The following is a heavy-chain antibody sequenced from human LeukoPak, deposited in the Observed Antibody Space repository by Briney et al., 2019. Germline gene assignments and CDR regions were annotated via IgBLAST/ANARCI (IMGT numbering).Heavy chain of an antibody. CDR3: ARYPIVGATSNAFDI. Sequence: PSETLSLTCTVSGGSISSSSYYWGWLRQPPGKGLEWIGSIYYSGSTYYNPSLKSRVTISVDTSKNQFSLKLSSVTAADTAVYYCARYPIVGATSNAFDIWGQGTMVTVSS. J-gene: IGHJ3*02. CDR2: IYYSGST. V-gene: IGHV4-39*01. D-gene: IGHD1-26*01. CDR1: GGSISSSSYY.